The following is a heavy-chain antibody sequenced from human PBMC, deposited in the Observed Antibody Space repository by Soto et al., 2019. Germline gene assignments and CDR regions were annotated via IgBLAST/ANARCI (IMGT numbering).Heavy chain of an antibody. Sequence: ASVKVSCKASGYTFTSYYMHWVRQAPGQGLEWMGKINPSGGSTSYAQKFQGRVTMTRDTSTSTVYMGLSSLRSEDTAVYYCARDGYLKVATIPRGNYYYYYMDVWGKGTTVTVSS. CDR1: GYTFTSYY. CDR3: ARDGYLKVATIPRGNYYYYYMDV. CDR2: INPSGGST. J-gene: IGHJ6*03. D-gene: IGHD5-12*01. V-gene: IGHV1-46*03.